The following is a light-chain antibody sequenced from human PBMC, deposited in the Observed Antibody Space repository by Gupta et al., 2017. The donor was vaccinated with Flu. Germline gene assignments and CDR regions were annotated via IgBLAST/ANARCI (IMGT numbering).Light chain of an antibody. V-gene: IGLV2-11*01. Sequence: QSALTQSRSVSGSPGQSVTIPCTAHSSDVGGYNSVSWYQQYPGKVPKLLIYDVVKRPSGVPDRFSGSQSGDTASLTISGLQPEDEADYYCCSYAGNSTPYVFGTGTKVTVL. J-gene: IGLJ1*01. CDR3: CSYAGNSTPYV. CDR1: SSDVGGYNS. CDR2: DVV.